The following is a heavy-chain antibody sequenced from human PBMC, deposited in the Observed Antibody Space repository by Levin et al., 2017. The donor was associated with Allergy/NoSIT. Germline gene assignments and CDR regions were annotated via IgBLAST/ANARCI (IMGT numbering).Heavy chain of an antibody. J-gene: IGHJ4*02. Sequence: ASVKVSCKTSGYSFNNYAVSWMRQAPGQGLQWMGRISVYNGNVDYTEKFQGRVTMTTETSTDNVHMELRSLPFDDTAVYYCAIDRYSSGWFRNWGQGTLVTVSS. CDR3: AIDRYSSGWFRN. CDR2: ISVYNGNV. CDR1: GYSFNNYA. D-gene: IGHD6-19*01. V-gene: IGHV1-18*01.